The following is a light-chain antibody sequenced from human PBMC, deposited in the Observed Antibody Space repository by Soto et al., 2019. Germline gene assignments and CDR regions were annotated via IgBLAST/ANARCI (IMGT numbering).Light chain of an antibody. CDR2: GAS. Sequence: EIVLTQSPGTLSLSPGERATLSCRASQSVSSNYLAWYQHKPGQAPRLLIYGASSRATGISDRFSGSGSWTDFTLTISRLEPEDFALYYCQKYGSSFTFGPGTKVDIK. V-gene: IGKV3-20*01. J-gene: IGKJ3*01. CDR1: QSVSSNY. CDR3: QKYGSSFT.